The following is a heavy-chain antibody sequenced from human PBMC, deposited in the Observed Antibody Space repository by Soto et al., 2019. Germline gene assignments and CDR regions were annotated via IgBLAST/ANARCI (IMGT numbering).Heavy chain of an antibody. D-gene: IGHD5-12*01. Sequence: QVQLVQSGAAVKKPGASVKVSCKASGYTFTSYGISWVRQAPGQGLEWMGWISAYNGNTNYAQKLQGRVTMTTDTSTSTAYMELRSLRSDDTAVYYCARERVGYSGQDLFSFDYCCQGTLVTVSS. CDR3: ARERVGYSGQDLFSFDY. CDR1: GYTFTSYG. V-gene: IGHV1-18*04. CDR2: ISAYNGNT. J-gene: IGHJ4*02.